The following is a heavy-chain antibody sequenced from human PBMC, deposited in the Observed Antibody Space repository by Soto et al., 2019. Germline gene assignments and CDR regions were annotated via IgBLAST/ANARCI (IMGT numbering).Heavy chain of an antibody. CDR2: IYYSGST. D-gene: IGHD6-6*01. Sequence: QVQLQESGPGLVKPSETLSLTCTVSGGSISSYYWSWIRQPPGKGLEWIGYIYYSGSTNYNPSLKSRVTLPVDTCKNQFSLKLSSVAAADTAVYYCARVKYSSYPAYYYYGMDVWGQGTTVTVSS. V-gene: IGHV4-59*01. J-gene: IGHJ6*02. CDR1: GGSISSYY. CDR3: ARVKYSSYPAYYYYGMDV.